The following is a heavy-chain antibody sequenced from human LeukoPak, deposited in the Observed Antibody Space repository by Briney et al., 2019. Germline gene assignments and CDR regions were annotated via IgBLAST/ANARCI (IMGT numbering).Heavy chain of an antibody. CDR1: GYTFTGYY. D-gene: IGHD3-22*01. J-gene: IGHJ4*02. CDR2: INPNSGGT. CDR3: ARRYYDSSGYYYYFDY. V-gene: IGHV1-2*02. Sequence: ASVKVSCKASGYTFTGYYMHWVRQAPGQGLEWMGWINPNSGGTNYAQKLQGRVTMTRDTSISTAYMELSRLRSDDTAVYYCARRYYDSSGYYYYFDYWGQGTLVTVSS.